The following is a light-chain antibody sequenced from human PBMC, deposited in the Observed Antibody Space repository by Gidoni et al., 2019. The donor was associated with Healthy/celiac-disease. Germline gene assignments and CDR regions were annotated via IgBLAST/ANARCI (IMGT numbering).Light chain of an antibody. CDR2: DAS. V-gene: IGKV3-11*01. CDR3: QKRSNWPLT. CDR1: QSVSSY. J-gene: IGKJ4*01. Sequence: DIVLTQSPATLSLSPGERATLSCRASQSVSSYLDWYQQKPGQAPRLLIYDASNRATGIPARYSGSGAGTDFTLTISRLETEDFAVYYCQKRSNWPLTFGGGTKVEIK.